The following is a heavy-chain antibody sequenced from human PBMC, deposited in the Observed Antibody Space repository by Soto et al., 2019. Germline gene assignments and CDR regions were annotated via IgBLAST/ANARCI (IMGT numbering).Heavy chain of an antibody. J-gene: IGHJ4*02. V-gene: IGHV4-39*01. Sequence: PSETLSLTCTVSGGSISSSSYYWGWIRQPPGKGLEWIGSIYYSGSTYYNPSLKSRVTISVDTSKNQFSLKLSSVTAADTAVYYCARHTDYYAIDYWGQGTLVTVSS. CDR1: GGSISSSSYY. CDR2: IYYSGST. D-gene: IGHD3-10*01. CDR3: ARHTDYYAIDY.